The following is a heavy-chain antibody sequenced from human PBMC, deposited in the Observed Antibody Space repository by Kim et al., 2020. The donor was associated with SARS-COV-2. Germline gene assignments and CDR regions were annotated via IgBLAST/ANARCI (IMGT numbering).Heavy chain of an antibody. CDR3: AREVAVAGTFDY. V-gene: IGHV1-69*13. D-gene: IGHD6-19*01. Sequence: SVKVSCKASGGTFSSYAISWVRQAPGQGLEWMGGIIPIFGTANYAQKFQGRVTITADESTSIAYMELSSLRSEDTAVYYCAREVAVAGTFDYWGQGTLVTVSS. CDR1: GGTFSSYA. CDR2: IIPIFGTA. J-gene: IGHJ4*02.